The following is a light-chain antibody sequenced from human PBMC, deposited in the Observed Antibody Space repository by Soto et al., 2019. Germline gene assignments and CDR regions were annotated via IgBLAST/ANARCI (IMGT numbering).Light chain of an antibody. CDR2: AAS. Sequence: DIQMTQSPSSLSASVGDRVTITCRASQSISSYLNWYQQKPGKAPKLLIYAASSLQSGVPSRLSGSGSGTDFTITISSLQHEDFATYYCQQSYSTPQSTFGGGTKVEIK. J-gene: IGKJ4*01. V-gene: IGKV1-39*01. CDR1: QSISSY. CDR3: QQSYSTPQST.